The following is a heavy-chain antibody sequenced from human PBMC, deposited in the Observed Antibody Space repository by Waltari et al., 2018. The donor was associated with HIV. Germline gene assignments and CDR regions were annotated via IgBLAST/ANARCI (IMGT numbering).Heavy chain of an antibody. CDR1: GGSISSYY. CDR3: ARLSYPTYYYGMDV. J-gene: IGHJ6*02. CDR2: IYYSGST. V-gene: IGHV4-59*08. D-gene: IGHD1-26*01. Sequence: QVQLQESGPGLVKPSETLSLTCTVSGGSISSYYWSWIRQPPGKGLDWIGYIYYSGSTNYNPSLKSPVTISVDTSKNQFSLKVSSVTAADTAVYYCARLSYPTYYYGMDVWGQGTTVTVSS.